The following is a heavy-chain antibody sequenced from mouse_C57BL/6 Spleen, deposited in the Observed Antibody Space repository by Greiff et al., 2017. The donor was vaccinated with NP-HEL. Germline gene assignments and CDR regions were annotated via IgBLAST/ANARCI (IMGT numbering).Heavy chain of an antibody. D-gene: IGHD2-10*01. CDR1: GYTFTSYW. V-gene: IGHV1-50*01. CDR2: IDPSDSYT. Sequence: QVQLQQPGAELVKPGASVKLSCKASGYTFTSYWMQWVKQRPGQGLEWIGEIDPSDSYTNYNQKFKGKATLTVDTSSSTAYMQLSSLTSEDSAVYYCARSYYGNPGYFDYWGQGTTLTVSS. J-gene: IGHJ2*01. CDR3: ARSYYGNPGYFDY.